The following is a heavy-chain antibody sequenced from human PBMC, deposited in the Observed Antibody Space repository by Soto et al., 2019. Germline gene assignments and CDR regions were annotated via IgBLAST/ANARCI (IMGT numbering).Heavy chain of an antibody. CDR3: AHRRGLTGYDAFDI. V-gene: IGHV2-5*02. D-gene: IGHD3-9*01. CDR1: GFSLSTSGVG. J-gene: IGHJ3*02. Sequence: QITLKESGPTLVKPTQTLTLTCTFSGFSLSTSGVGVGWIRQPPGKALEWLALIYWDDDKRYSPSLKSRLTITKDTSKNHVVLTMTNMDPVDTATYYCAHRRGLTGYDAFDIWGQGTMVTVSS. CDR2: IYWDDDK.